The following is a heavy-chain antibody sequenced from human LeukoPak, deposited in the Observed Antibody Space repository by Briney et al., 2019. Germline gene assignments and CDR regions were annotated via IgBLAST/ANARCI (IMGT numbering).Heavy chain of an antibody. J-gene: IGHJ6*03. CDR2: IKQDGSDL. CDR3: ATRGYSSSSNAANNYYYYYMDV. D-gene: IGHD6-6*01. Sequence: PGGSLRLSCAASGFTFNGFWMSWVRQAPGKGLEWVANIKQDGSDLYYLGSVRGRFTISRDNAMNSLYLQMNSLRAEDTAVYYCATRGYSSSSNAANNYYYYYMDVWGKGTTVTVSS. V-gene: IGHV3-7*01. CDR1: GFTFNGFW.